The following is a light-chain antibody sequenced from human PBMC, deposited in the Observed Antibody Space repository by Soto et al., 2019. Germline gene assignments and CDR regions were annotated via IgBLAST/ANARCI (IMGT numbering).Light chain of an antibody. V-gene: IGLV2-14*01. Sequence: QSALTQPASVSGSPGQSFTISCTGTSSDVGGYNYVAWYQQHPGKSPKLLIYEVINRPSGVSNRFSGSKSGNTASLTISGLQAEDEADYYCNSFTSVNTWVFGGGTKLT. J-gene: IGLJ3*02. CDR1: SSDVGGYNY. CDR3: NSFTSVNTWV. CDR2: EVI.